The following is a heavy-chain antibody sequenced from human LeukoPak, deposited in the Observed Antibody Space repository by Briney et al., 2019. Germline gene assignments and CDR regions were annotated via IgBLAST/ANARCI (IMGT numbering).Heavy chain of an antibody. CDR1: GFSFTNYA. CDR2: MKGGGET. V-gene: IGHV3-23*01. D-gene: IGHD1-26*01. Sequence: PGGSLRLSCAASGFSFTNYAMSWVRQAPARGPEWLSSMKGGGETFYADSVKGRFTISRDNSKNTLYLQMNSLRAEDTAVYYCAKDGGIAGASTYFDYWGQGTLVTVSS. J-gene: IGHJ4*02. CDR3: AKDGGIAGASTYFDY.